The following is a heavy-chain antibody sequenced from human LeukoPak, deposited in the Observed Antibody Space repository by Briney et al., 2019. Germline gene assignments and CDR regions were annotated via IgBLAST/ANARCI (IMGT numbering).Heavy chain of an antibody. CDR1: GYTFTCYY. V-gene: IGHV1-2*02. D-gene: IGHD5-18*01. CDR2: INPNSGGT. CDR3: ARDGGRGFNYGLYYFDH. J-gene: IGHJ4*02. Sequence: ASVKVSCKASGYTFTCYYMHWVRQAPGQGLEWMGWINPNSGGTNYAQKFQGRVTMTRDTSISTAYMELSRLRSDDTAVYYCARDGGRGFNYGLYYFDHWGQGTLVTVSS.